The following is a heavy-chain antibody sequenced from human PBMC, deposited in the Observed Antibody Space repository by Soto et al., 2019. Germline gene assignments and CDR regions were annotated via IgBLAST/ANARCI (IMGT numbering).Heavy chain of an antibody. V-gene: IGHV1-2*04. D-gene: IGHD6-19*01. CDR2: INPNSGGT. Sequence: QVPLVQSGAEVKKPGASVKVSCKASGYTFTGYYMHWVRQAPGQGLEWMGWINPNSGGTNYAQKFQGWVTMTRDTSISTAYMELSRLRSDDTAVYYCARDTNPAVAGLRGITNWFDPWGQGTLVTVSS. J-gene: IGHJ5*02. CDR3: ARDTNPAVAGLRGITNWFDP. CDR1: GYTFTGYY.